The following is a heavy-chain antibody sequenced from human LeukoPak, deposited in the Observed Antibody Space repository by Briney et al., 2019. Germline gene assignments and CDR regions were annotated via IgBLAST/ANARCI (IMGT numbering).Heavy chain of an antibody. J-gene: IGHJ4*02. D-gene: IGHD3-22*01. CDR3: ARDPQYYYDSSGYYDY. CDR2: IWYDGSNK. CDR1: GFTFSSYG. V-gene: IGHV3-33*01. Sequence: GESLRLSCAASGFTFSSYGVHWVRQAPGKGLEWVAVIWYDGSNKYYADSVKGRFTISRDNSKNTLYLQMNSLRAEDTAVYYCARDPQYYYDSSGYYDYWGQGTLVTVSS.